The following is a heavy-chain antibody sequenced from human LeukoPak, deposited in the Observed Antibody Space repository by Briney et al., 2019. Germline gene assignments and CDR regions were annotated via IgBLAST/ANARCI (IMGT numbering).Heavy chain of an antibody. CDR1: GFIFSNHW. V-gene: IGHV3-7*01. Sequence: GGSLRLSCAASGFIFSNHWISWVRQAPGKGLEWVANIDQDGSEVHFVDSTRGRFTFSRDNAKNSVYLQVNSLRAEDTAVYYCARVFYSGTYHLLPFDIWGQGTMVTVSS. CDR2: IDQDGSEV. CDR3: ARVFYSGTYHLLPFDI. J-gene: IGHJ3*02. D-gene: IGHD1-26*01.